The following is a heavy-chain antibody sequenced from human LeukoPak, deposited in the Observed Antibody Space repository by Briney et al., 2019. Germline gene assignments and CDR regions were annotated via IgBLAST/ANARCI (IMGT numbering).Heavy chain of an antibody. CDR1: GFTVGNYW. V-gene: IGHV3-7*01. Sequence: PGGSLRLSCAASGFTVGNYWMSWVRQAPGKGLEWVANIKQDGSQRYYVDSVKGRFTISRDDAKNSLYLQMNSLRAEDTAVYYCAKECGGLVYAFEIWGQGTMVTVSS. J-gene: IGHJ3*02. D-gene: IGHD4-23*01. CDR3: AKECGGLVYAFEI. CDR2: IKQDGSQR.